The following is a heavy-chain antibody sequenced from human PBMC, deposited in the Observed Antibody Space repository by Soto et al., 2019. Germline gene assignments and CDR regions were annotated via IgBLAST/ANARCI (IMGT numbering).Heavy chain of an antibody. CDR3: ARGLGMIVDQFDP. V-gene: IGHV3-33*01. J-gene: IGHJ5*02. CDR2: IWYDGSNK. CDR1: GFTFSSYG. D-gene: IGHD3-22*01. Sequence: ESGGGVVQPGRSLRLSCAASGFTFSSYGMHWVRQAPGKGLEWVAVIWYDGSNKYYADSVKGRFTISRDNSKNTLYLQMNSLRAEDTAVYYCARGLGMIVDQFDPWGQGTPVTVSS.